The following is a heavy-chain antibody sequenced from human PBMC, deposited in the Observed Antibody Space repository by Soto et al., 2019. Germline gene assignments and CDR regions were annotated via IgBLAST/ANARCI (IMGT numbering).Heavy chain of an antibody. D-gene: IGHD2-8*01. CDR3: ARGPPNTY. CDR2: IYHSGST. J-gene: IGHJ4*02. Sequence: SETLSLTCAVSGGSISSGGYSWSWIRQPPGKGLEWIGYIYHSGSTYYNQSLKSRVTISVDRSKNQFSLKLSSVTAADTAVYYCARGPPNTYWGQGTLVTVSS. CDR1: GGSISSGGYS. V-gene: IGHV4-30-2*01.